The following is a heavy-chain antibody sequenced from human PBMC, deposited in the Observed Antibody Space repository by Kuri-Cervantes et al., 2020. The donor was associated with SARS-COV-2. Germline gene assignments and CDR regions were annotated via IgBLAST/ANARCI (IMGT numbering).Heavy chain of an antibody. CDR2: IKSKTDGGTT. J-gene: IGHJ3*02. Sequence: GGSLRLSCAASGFTFSSYAMHWVRQAPGKGLEWVGRIKSKTDGGTTDYAAPVKGRFTISRDDSKNTLYLQMNSLKTEDTAVYYCTTVPYYDYVSGAFDIWGQGTMVTVSS. CDR3: TTVPYYDYVSGAFDI. V-gene: IGHV3-15*01. CDR1: GFTFSSYA. D-gene: IGHD3-16*01.